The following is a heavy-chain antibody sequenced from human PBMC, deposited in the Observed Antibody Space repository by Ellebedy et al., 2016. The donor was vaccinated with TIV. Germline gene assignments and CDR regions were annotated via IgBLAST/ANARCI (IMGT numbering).Heavy chain of an antibody. CDR1: GFTFSSYG. Sequence: GGSLRLXXAASGFTFSSYGMHWVRQAPGKGLEWVAVISYDGSNKYYADSVKGRFTISRDNSKNTLYLQMNSLRAEDTAVYYCAKHPPRHSSSPNYGMDVWGQGTTVTVSS. V-gene: IGHV3-30*18. J-gene: IGHJ6*02. CDR2: ISYDGSNK. CDR3: AKHPPRHSSSPNYGMDV. D-gene: IGHD6-13*01.